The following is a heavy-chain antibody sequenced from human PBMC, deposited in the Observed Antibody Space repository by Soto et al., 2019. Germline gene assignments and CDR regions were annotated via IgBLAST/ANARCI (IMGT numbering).Heavy chain of an antibody. CDR3: SSSAAAGRRKAFDI. Sequence: SETLSLTCAVYGGSFSGYYWSWIRQPPGKGLEWIGEINHSGSTNYNPSLKSRVTISVDTSKNQFSLKLSSVTAADTAVYYCSSSAAAGRRKAFDIWGQRTMVTVSS. D-gene: IGHD6-13*01. J-gene: IGHJ3*02. V-gene: IGHV4-34*01. CDR1: GGSFSGYY. CDR2: INHSGST.